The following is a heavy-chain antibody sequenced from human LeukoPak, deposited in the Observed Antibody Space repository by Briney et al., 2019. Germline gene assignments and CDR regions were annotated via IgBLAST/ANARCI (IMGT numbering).Heavy chain of an antibody. CDR2: IWYDGSNK. CDR3: ARESYYGSGTNWFDP. Sequence: GGSLRLSCAASGFTFSSYGMHWVRQAPGKGLEWVAVIWYDGSNKYYADSVKGRFTISRDNSKNTLYLQTNSLRAEDTAVYYCARESYYGSGTNWFDPWGQGTLVTVSS. J-gene: IGHJ5*02. V-gene: IGHV3-33*01. D-gene: IGHD3-10*01. CDR1: GFTFSSYG.